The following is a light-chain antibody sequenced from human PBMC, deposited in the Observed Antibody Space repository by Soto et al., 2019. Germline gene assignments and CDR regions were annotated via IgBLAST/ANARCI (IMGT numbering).Light chain of an antibody. CDR2: DAS. CDR3: QQRGSWALT. V-gene: IGKV3-11*01. CDR1: QSISNY. Sequence: EVVLTQSPVTVSLSPGERATLSCRASQSISNYLARYQQRPGQPPSLVIYDASKRAPGIPARFSGGGSGTDFTLTIIGLQPEDSAVYYGQQRGSWALTFGGGTKVDIK. J-gene: IGKJ4*02.